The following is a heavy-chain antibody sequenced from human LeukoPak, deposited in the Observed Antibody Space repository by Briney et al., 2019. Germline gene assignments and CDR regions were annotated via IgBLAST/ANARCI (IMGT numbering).Heavy chain of an antibody. V-gene: IGHV1-69*02. CDR3: ARATVTNRGVFDH. J-gene: IGHJ4*02. CDR1: GGTFSSYT. CDR2: IIPILGIA. Sequence: SVKVSCKASGGTFSSYTISWVRQAPGQGLEWMGRIIPILGIANYAQKFQGRVTITADKSTSTAYMELRSLRSEDTAVYYCARATVTNRGVFDHWGQGTLVTVSS. D-gene: IGHD4-17*01.